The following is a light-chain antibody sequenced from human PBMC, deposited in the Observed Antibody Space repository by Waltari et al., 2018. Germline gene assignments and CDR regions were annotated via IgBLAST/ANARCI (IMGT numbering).Light chain of an antibody. CDR1: SSNIGSNY. CDR2: ANS. V-gene: IGLV1-47*02. J-gene: IGLJ3*02. CDR3: AAWDGGLSNWL. Sequence: QSVLPQPPSASGTPGQRITISCSGGSSNIGSNYVFWYPPLPGTAPKLLIYANSQRPSGVPDRFSGSKSGTSASLAISGLRPEDEADYYCAAWDGGLSNWLFGGGTRLTVL.